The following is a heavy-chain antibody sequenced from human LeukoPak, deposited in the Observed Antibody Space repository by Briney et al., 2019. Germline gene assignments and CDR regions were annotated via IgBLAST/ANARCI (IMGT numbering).Heavy chain of an antibody. J-gene: IGHJ3*02. CDR3: AKDRDDYVWGSYLGAFDI. V-gene: IGHV3-23*01. CDR2: ISGSGGST. CDR1: GFTFSSYA. D-gene: IGHD3-16*01. Sequence: GGSLRLSCAASGFTFSSYAMSWVRQAPGKGPEWVSLISGSGGSTYYADSVKGRFTISRDNSKNTLYLQMNSLRAEDTAVFYCAKDRDDYVWGSYLGAFDIWGQGTMVTVSS.